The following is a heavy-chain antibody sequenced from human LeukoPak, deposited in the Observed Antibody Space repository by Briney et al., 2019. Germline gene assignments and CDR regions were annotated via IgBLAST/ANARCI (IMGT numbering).Heavy chain of an antibody. CDR2: IYYSGST. J-gene: IGHJ3*02. CDR1: GGSISSYY. CDR3: ARANSGSYYGAFDI. D-gene: IGHD1-26*01. Sequence: SETLSFTCTVSGGSISSYYWSWIRQPPGKGLEWIGYIYYSGSTNYNPSLKSRVTISVDTSKNQFSLKLSSVTAADTAVYYCARANSGSYYGAFDIWGQGTMVTVSS. V-gene: IGHV4-59*01.